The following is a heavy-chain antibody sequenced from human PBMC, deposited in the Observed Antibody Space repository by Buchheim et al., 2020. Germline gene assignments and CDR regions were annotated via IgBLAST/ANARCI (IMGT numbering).Heavy chain of an antibody. CDR2: ISGSGGST. V-gene: IGHV3-23*01. CDR1: GFTFSNYA. D-gene: IGHD5-12*01. Sequence: EVQLLESGGGLVQPGGSLRLSCAASGFTFSNYAMSWVRQAPGKGLEWVSAISGSGGSTYYADSVKGRFTISRDNSKNTLYLQMNSLRAEDTAVYYCAKDPNSGYEYYYYYYMDVWGKGTT. J-gene: IGHJ6*03. CDR3: AKDPNSGYEYYYYYYMDV.